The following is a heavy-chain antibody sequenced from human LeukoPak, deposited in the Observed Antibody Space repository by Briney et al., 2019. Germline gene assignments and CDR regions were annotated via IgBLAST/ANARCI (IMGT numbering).Heavy chain of an antibody. CDR1: GFTFSSYW. CDR3: ARFAAGGSYYYYMDV. J-gene: IGHJ6*03. Sequence: GGSLRLSCAASGFTFSSYWMSWVRQAPGKGLQWVANIKQDGSEKYYVDSVKGRFTISRDNAKKSLYLQMNSLRAEDTAVYYCARFAAGGSYYYYMDVWGKGTTVTVSS. D-gene: IGHD6-25*01. V-gene: IGHV3-7*01. CDR2: IKQDGSEK.